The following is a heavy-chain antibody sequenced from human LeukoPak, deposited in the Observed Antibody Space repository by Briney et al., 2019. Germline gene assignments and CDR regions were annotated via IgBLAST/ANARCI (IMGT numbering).Heavy chain of an antibody. D-gene: IGHD4-17*01. Sequence: GGSLRLSCAASGFTFSSYAMHWVRQAPGKGLEWVAVISYDGSNKYYADSVKGRFTISRDNSKNTLYLQMNSLRAEDTAMYYCARDQTRYGENWFDPWGQGTLVTVPS. J-gene: IGHJ5*02. CDR3: ARDQTRYGENWFDP. CDR2: ISYDGSNK. CDR1: GFTFSSYA. V-gene: IGHV3-30-3*01.